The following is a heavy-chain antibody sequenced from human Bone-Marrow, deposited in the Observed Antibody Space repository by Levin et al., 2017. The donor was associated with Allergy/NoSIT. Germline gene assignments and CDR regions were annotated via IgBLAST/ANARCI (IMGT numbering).Heavy chain of an antibody. CDR2: ISGHNGET. D-gene: IGHD3-3*01. CDR1: GYTFTSYG. CDR3: ARDDSSWPTLTRFGVTVMVGDYYYGMDV. J-gene: IGHJ6*02. Sequence: GGSLRLSCETSGYTFTSYGITWVRQAPGQGLEWMGWISGHNGETKYAQHIQGRVSMTTDTSTSTVYMELRSLRSDDTATYYCARDDSSWPTLTRFGVTVMVGDYYYGMDVWGQGTTVTVSS. V-gene: IGHV1-18*01.